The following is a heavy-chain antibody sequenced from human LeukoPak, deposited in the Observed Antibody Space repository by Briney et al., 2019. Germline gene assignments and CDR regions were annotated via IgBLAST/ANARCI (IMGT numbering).Heavy chain of an antibody. D-gene: IGHD2/OR15-2a*01. CDR1: GYTLTELS. V-gene: IGHV1-2*02. Sequence: ASVKVSCKVSGYTLTELSMHWVRQAPGQGLEWMGWINPNSGGTNYAQKFQGRVTMTRDTSISTAYMELSRLRSGDTAVYYCARVRILSRSFDYWGQGTLVTVSS. CDR2: INPNSGGT. J-gene: IGHJ4*02. CDR3: ARVRILSRSFDY.